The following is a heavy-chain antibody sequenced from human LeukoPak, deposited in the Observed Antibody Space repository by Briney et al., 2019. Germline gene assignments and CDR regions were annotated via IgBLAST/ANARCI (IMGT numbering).Heavy chain of an antibody. D-gene: IGHD3-9*01. CDR1: GGSISSYY. CDR2: IYTSGST. Sequence: TSETLSLTCTVSGGSISSYYWSWIRQPAGKGLEWIGRIYTSGSTNYNPSLKSRVTMSVDTSKNQFSLKLSSVTAADTAVYYCAREGNYDILTGYDAFDIWGQGTMVTVSS. J-gene: IGHJ3*02. V-gene: IGHV4-4*07. CDR3: AREGNYDILTGYDAFDI.